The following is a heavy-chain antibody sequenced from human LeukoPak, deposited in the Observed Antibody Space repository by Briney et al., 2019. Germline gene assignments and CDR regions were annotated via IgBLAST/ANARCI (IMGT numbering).Heavy chain of an antibody. CDR2: IIPIFGTA. V-gene: IGHV1-69*13. J-gene: IGHJ3*02. Sequence: SVKVSCKASGGTFSSYAISWVRQAPGQGLEWMGGIIPIFGTANYAQKFQGRVTITADESTSTAYMELSSLRSEDTAVYYCARDHNDISAFDIWGQGTMVTVSS. CDR1: GGTFSSYA. D-gene: IGHD3-22*01. CDR3: ARDHNDISAFDI.